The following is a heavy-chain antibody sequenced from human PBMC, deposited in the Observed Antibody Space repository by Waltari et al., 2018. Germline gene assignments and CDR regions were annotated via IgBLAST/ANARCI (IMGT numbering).Heavy chain of an antibody. D-gene: IGHD4-17*01. CDR3: AKDLRDDSIYGSYWYFDL. CDR1: GFTFSSYG. J-gene: IGHJ2*01. CDR2: IRYDGSNK. V-gene: IGHV3-30*02. Sequence: QVQLVESGGGVVQPGGSLRLSCAASGFTFSSYGMHWVRQAPGQGLEWVAFIRYDGSNKYYADSVKGRFTISRDNSKNTLYLQMNSLRAEDTAVYYCAKDLRDDSIYGSYWYFDLWGRGTLVTVSS.